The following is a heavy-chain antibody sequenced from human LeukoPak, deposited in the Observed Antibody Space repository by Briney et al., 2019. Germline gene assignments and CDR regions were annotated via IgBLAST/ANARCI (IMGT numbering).Heavy chain of an antibody. D-gene: IGHD3-9*01. CDR3: ARGFDGPNAFDI. J-gene: IGHJ3*02. CDR2: ISYSGST. V-gene: IGHV4-59*01. Sequence: SETLSLTCTVSGGSFTPYYWSWIRQPPGKGLEWIGHISYSGSTNYNPSLKSRVTVSIDTSKNQVSLKLSSMTAADTAVYYCARGFDGPNAFDIWGQGTVVTVSS. CDR1: GGSFTPYY.